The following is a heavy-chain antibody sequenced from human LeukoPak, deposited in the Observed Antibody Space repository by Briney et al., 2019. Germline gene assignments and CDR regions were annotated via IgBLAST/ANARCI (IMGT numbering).Heavy chain of an antibody. V-gene: IGHV3-48*01. CDR2: ISSSSSTI. J-gene: IGHJ1*01. CDR1: GFTFSSYS. D-gene: IGHD6-13*01. Sequence: PGGSLRLSCAASGFTFSSYSMNWVRQAPGKGLEWVSYISSSSSTIYYADSVKGRFTISRDNAKNSLYLQMNSLRAEDTAVYYCARDYGAAAAHKYFQHWGHGTLVTVSS. CDR3: ARDYGAAAAHKYFQH.